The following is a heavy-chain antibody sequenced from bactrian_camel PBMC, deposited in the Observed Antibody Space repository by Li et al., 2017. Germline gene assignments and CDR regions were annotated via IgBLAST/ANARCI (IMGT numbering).Heavy chain of an antibody. CDR3: AATGSSWGGDYVV. CDR1: GYTYSLAC. CDR2: IDSTGGR. D-gene: IGHD6*01. V-gene: IGHV3S53*01. J-gene: IGHJ4*01. Sequence: VQLVESGGGSVQAGGSLRLSCAASGYSGYTYSLACMAWFRQAPGKEREGVAVIDSTGGRSYADSVKGRFAISRDNAKNTVYLQMNSLESEDTALYYCAATGSSWGGDYVVWGQGTQVTVS.